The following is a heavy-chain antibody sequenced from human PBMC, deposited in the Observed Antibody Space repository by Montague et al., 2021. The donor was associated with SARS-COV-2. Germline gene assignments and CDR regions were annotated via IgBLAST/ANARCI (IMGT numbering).Heavy chain of an antibody. CDR2: IDWDDDK. D-gene: IGHD6-19*01. CDR1: GFSLSTSGMC. Sequence: PALVKPTQTLTLTCTFSGFSLSTSGMCVSWIRQPPGKALEWLARIDWDDDKYYSTSLKTRLTISKDTSKNQVVLTMTNMDPVDTATYCCAREYSSGVYFDYGGQGTLVTVSS. V-gene: IGHV2-70*11. J-gene: IGHJ4*02. CDR3: AREYSSGVYFDY.